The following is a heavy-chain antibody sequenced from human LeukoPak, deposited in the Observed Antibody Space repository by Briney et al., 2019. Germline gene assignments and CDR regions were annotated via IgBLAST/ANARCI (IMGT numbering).Heavy chain of an antibody. CDR2: ISYDGSNK. D-gene: IGHD4-23*01. Sequence: QPGRSLRLSCAASGFTFSSYAMHWVRQAPGKGLEWVAVISYDGSNKYYADSVKGRFTISRDNSKNTLYLQMNSLRAEDTAVYYCARPYGGNSYYFDYWGQGTLVTVFS. J-gene: IGHJ4*02. CDR3: ARPYGGNSYYFDY. CDR1: GFTFSSYA. V-gene: IGHV3-30-3*01.